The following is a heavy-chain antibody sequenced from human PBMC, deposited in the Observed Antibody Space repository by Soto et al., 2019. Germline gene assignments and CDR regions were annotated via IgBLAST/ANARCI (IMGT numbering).Heavy chain of an antibody. V-gene: IGHV1-69*12. CDR3: ARDPSNDYGDYWWFDP. D-gene: IGHD4-17*01. CDR1: GGTFSSYA. Sequence: QVQLVQSRAEVKKPGSSVKVSCKASGGTFSSYAISWVRQAPGQGLEWMGGIIPIFGTANYAQKFQGRVTITADESTSTAYMELSSLRSEDTAVYYCARDPSNDYGDYWWFDPWGQGTLVTVSS. CDR2: IIPIFGTA. J-gene: IGHJ5*02.